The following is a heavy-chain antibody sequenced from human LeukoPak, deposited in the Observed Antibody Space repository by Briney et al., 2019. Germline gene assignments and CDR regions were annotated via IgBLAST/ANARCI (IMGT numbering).Heavy chain of an antibody. Sequence: TSVKVSCKASGFTFTSSAMQWVRQARGQRLEWIGWIVVGSGNTNYAQKFQERVTITRDMSTSTAYMELSSLRSEDTAVYYCAADRGYDILTGYYNGAFDIWGQGTMVTVSS. V-gene: IGHV1-58*02. D-gene: IGHD3-9*01. CDR2: IVVGSGNT. J-gene: IGHJ3*02. CDR1: GFTFTSSA. CDR3: AADRGYDILTGYYNGAFDI.